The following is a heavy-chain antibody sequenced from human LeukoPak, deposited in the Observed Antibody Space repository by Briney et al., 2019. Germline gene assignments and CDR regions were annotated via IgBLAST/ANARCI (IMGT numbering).Heavy chain of an antibody. J-gene: IGHJ4*02. CDR2: INVNSGGT. Sequence: ASEKVSCKASGNTFTGDFMQWVRQAPGQGLEWMGWINVNSGGTHYAQKFQGRVSMTSDTSIATAYMELSGLRSDDTAVYYCASYSDSPKEFDKWGQGTLVSVSA. CDR1: GNTFTGDF. D-gene: IGHD1-26*01. V-gene: IGHV1-2*02. CDR3: ASYSDSPKEFDK.